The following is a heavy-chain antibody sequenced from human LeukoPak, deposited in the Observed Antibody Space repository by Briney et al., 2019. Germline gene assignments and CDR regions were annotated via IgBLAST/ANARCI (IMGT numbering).Heavy chain of an antibody. CDR2: ISAYNGNT. D-gene: IGHD6-6*01. CDR1: GYTFTSYG. J-gene: IGHJ6*03. Sequence: ASVKVSCKASGYTFTSYGISWVRQAPGQGLEWMGWISAYNGNTNYAQKLQGRVIMTTDTSTSTAYMELRSLRSDDTAVYYCARVIAAPGNYYYYYMDVWGKGTTVTVSS. CDR3: ARVIAAPGNYYYYYMDV. V-gene: IGHV1-18*01.